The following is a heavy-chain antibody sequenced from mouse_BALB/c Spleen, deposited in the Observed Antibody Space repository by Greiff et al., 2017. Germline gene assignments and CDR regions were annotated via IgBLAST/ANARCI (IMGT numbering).Heavy chain of an antibody. V-gene: IGHV1-5*01. CDR2: IYPGNSDT. J-gene: IGHJ3*01. CDR3: TRRGLRYDGWFAY. D-gene: IGHD2-14*01. CDR1: GYTFTSYW. Sequence: VQLQQSGAELAKPGASVKMSCKASGYTFTSYWMHWVKQRPGQGLEWIGAIYPGNSDTSYNQKFKGKAKLTAVTSASTAYMELSSLTNEDSAVYYCTRRGLRYDGWFAYWGQGTLVTVSA.